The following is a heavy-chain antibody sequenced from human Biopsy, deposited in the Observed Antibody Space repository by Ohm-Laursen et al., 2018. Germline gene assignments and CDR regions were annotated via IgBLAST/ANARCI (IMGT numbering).Heavy chain of an antibody. Sequence: SDTLSLTCTVSGGSIKSYYWNWIRQPPGKGLEWIGFIYYTGHTNYNPSLKSRATISVDTSKNQFSLKVISVTAADTAVYYCARLTGDPSYWGQGTLVTVSS. CDR2: IYYTGHT. CDR3: ARLTGDPSY. V-gene: IGHV4-59*07. J-gene: IGHJ4*02. CDR1: GGSIKSYY. D-gene: IGHD7-27*01.